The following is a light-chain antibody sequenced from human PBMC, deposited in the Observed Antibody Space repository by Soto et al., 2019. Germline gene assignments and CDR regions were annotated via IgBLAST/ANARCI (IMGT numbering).Light chain of an antibody. J-gene: IGKJ3*01. CDR3: QQRSSGPPGFT. Sequence: EIVLTQSPATLSLSPGERATLSCRASQSVSSYLAWYQQKPGQAPMLLIYDASNRATGIPARFSGSGSGTDFNLTISTLEPEDVAVYYCQQRSSGPPGFTFGPGTKVDIK. CDR2: DAS. V-gene: IGKV3-11*01. CDR1: QSVSSY.